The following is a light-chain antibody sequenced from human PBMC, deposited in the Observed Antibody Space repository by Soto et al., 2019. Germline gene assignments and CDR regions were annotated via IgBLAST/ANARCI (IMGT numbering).Light chain of an antibody. CDR3: QQYGRSPMFT. Sequence: EIVLTQSPGTLSLSPGDRATLSCRASQSVSSDYLAWYQQKPGQAPRLLIYGASRGAAGIPDRFSGSGSGTGWSRSVSRLEPEDFAVYFCQQYGRSPMFTFGQGTKLEVK. CDR2: GAS. CDR1: QSVSSDY. V-gene: IGKV3-20*01. J-gene: IGKJ2*01.